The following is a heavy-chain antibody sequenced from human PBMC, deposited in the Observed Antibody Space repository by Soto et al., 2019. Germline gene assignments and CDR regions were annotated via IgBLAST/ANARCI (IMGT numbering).Heavy chain of an antibody. CDR2: IYYSGST. CDR3: ARHNYGSGSTYFDY. CDR1: GGSISSYY. J-gene: IGHJ4*02. V-gene: IGHV4-59*08. D-gene: IGHD3-10*01. Sequence: QVQLQESGPGLVKPSETLSLTCTVSGGSISSYYWRWIRPPPGNGLEWIGYIYYSGSTNYNPSLKSRVTIAVATSKNQFSLKLNSMTAADTAVYYCARHNYGSGSTYFDYWGQGTLVTVSS.